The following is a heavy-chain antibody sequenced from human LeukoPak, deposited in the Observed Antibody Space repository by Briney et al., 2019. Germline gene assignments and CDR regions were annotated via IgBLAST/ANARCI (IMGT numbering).Heavy chain of an antibody. D-gene: IGHD1-7*01. Sequence: GGSLRLSCAASGFTFSNYWVHWVRQAPGKGLVWVSRINPDGSTINYANSVKGRFTISRDNAKNTLYLQMNSLRAEDTAVYYCATAGNYRFDYWGQGTLVTVSS. J-gene: IGHJ4*02. CDR3: ATAGNYRFDY. V-gene: IGHV3-74*01. CDR2: INPDGSTI. CDR1: GFTFSNYW.